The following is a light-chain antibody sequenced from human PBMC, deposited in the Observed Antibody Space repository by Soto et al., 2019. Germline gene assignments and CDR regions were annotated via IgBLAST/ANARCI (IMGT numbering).Light chain of an antibody. CDR3: AAWDDSLKGEV. V-gene: IGLV1-44*01. CDR1: SSNIGSNT. J-gene: IGLJ1*01. Sequence: QSVLTQPPSASGTPGQRVPISCSGSSSNIGSNTVNWYQQLPGTAPKLLIYSNNQRPSGVPDRFSGSKSGTSASLAISGLQSEDEADYYCAAWDDSLKGEVFGTGTKVTVL. CDR2: SNN.